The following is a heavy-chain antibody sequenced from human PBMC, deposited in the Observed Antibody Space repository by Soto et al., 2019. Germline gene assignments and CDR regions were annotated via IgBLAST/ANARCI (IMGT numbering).Heavy chain of an antibody. Sequence: QVQLEQSGAEVKKPGSSVKVSCKASGGPFSNDIITWVRQAPGQGLEWMGRIIPLLSTSTYAQKFQGRLTITADRSTGIAYMELNSLRSEDTAVYYCARDSPIGSTFSGYDAIDYWGQGTRITVSS. CDR3: ARDSPIGSTFSGYDAIDY. J-gene: IGHJ4*02. CDR2: IIPLLSTS. D-gene: IGHD5-12*01. CDR1: GGPFSNDI. V-gene: IGHV1-69*08.